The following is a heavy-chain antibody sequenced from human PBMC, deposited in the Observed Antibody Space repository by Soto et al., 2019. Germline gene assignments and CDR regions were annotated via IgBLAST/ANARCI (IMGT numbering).Heavy chain of an antibody. D-gene: IGHD6-19*01. CDR3: AKVQIAVAANGYGFDY. CDR2: ISGRGDTT. CDR1: GFSFSAYA. J-gene: IGHJ4*02. V-gene: IGHV3-23*01. Sequence: EVQLLASGGGLVQPGGSLRLSCAASGFSFSAYAMSWVRQAPGKGLEWVSSISGRGDTTYYADSVKGRFTISRDNSKNALYLQMSTLRADDTAVYFCAKVQIAVAANGYGFDYWGQGTQVTVSS.